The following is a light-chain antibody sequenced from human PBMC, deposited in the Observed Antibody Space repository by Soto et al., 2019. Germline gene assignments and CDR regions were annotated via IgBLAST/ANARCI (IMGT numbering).Light chain of an antibody. Sequence: EIVFTQSPGTLSLSPGERATLSCRASQSVSSSYLAWYQQKPGQAPRLLIYGANNRATGISDRFSGSGSGTDFTLTISRLESDDFAVYYCQQHGSSPLTFGGGTKVDIK. J-gene: IGKJ4*01. CDR2: GAN. CDR3: QQHGSSPLT. V-gene: IGKV3-20*01. CDR1: QSVSSSY.